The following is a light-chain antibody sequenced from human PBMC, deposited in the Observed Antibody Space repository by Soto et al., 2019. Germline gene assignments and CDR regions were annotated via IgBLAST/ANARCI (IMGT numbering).Light chain of an antibody. CDR3: MQGTHWPWT. Sequence: DVVMTQSPLSLPVTLGQPASISCRSSQSLVYSDGNTYLNWFQQRPGQSPRRLIYKVSNRDSGVPDRFSGSGSGTDFTLEISRVEAEDVAVYYCMQGTHWPWTFGQGTKVEIK. V-gene: IGKV2-30*01. CDR1: QSLVYSDGNTY. J-gene: IGKJ1*01. CDR2: KVS.